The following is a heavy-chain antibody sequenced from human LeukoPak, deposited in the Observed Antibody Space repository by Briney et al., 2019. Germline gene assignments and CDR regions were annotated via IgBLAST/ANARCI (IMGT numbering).Heavy chain of an antibody. CDR1: GGSISSGGYS. V-gene: IGHV4-30-2*01. CDR2: IYHSGST. J-gene: IGHJ4*02. Sequence: PSETLSLTCAVSGGSISSGGYSWSWIRQPPGKGLEWIGYIYHSGSTYYNPSLKSRVTISVDRSKNQFSLKLSSVTAADTAVYYCARASLGPDYYGSGSYPYYFDYWGQGTLVTVSS. CDR3: ARASLGPDYYGSGSYPYYFDY. D-gene: IGHD3-10*01.